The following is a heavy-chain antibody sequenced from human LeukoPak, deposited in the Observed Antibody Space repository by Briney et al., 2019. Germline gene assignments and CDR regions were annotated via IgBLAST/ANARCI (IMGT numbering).Heavy chain of an antibody. Sequence: SGPTLVNPTHTRTLPCTFSGVSLNTRGGGVAWIRQPPVRALEWPALIYWDDDRRYSPSLKSRLTITKDTSKNQVVLTMTNMDPVDTATYFCAHRKNYYDSSVFDNWGQGTLVTVSS. D-gene: IGHD3-22*01. CDR3: AHRKNYYDSSVFDN. CDR2: IYWDDDR. CDR1: GVSLNTRGGG. J-gene: IGHJ4*02. V-gene: IGHV2-5*02.